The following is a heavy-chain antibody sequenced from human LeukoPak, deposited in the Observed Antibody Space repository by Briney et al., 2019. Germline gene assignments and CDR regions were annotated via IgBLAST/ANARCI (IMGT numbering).Heavy chain of an antibody. D-gene: IGHD3-22*01. CDR3: AKDHSYDSSDY. Sequence: PGGSLRLSCAASGFPFTYYAMTWVRQAPGKGLEWVAFIRYDGSNKYYADSVKGRFTISRDNSKNTLYLQMNSLRAEDTAVYYCAKDHSYDSSDYWGQGTLVTVSS. V-gene: IGHV3-30*02. CDR2: IRYDGSNK. CDR1: GFPFTYYA. J-gene: IGHJ4*02.